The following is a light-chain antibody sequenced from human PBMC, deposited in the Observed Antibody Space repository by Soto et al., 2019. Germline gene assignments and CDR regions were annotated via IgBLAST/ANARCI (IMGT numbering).Light chain of an antibody. CDR2: GAS. CDR1: ENVRTF. Sequence: TQSPATLSLSPGERATLSCRASENVRTFVDWYQQKPGQAPRLLIHGASNRATGIPDRFSGSGSGTEFTLTISSLQSEDFAVYFCQQYDDWLRLTFGGGTKVDIK. CDR3: QQYDDWLRLT. J-gene: IGKJ4*01. V-gene: IGKV3D-15*01.